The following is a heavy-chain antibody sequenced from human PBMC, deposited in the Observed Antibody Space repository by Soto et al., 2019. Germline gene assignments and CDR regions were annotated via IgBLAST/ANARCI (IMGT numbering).Heavy chain of an antibody. J-gene: IGHJ3*02. CDR3: ARDRVVAAADASDI. V-gene: IGHV3-7*01. CDR2: IKQDGSEK. Sequence: GGSLRLSCAASGFTFSSYWMSWVRQAPGKGLEWVANIKQDGSEKYYVDSVKGRFTISRDNAKNSLYLQMNSLRAEDTAVYYCARDRVVAAADASDIWGQGPMVTVSS. CDR1: GFTFSSYW. D-gene: IGHD2-15*01.